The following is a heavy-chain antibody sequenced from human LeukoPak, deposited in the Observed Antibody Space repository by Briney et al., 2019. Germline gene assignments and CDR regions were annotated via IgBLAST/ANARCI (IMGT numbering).Heavy chain of an antibody. V-gene: IGHV1-18*01. CDR1: GYTFTSYG. CDR2: ISAYNGNT. Sequence: VASVKVSCKASGYTFTSYGISWVRQAPGQGLEWMGWISAYNGNTNYAQKLQGRVTMTTDTSTSTAYMELRSLRSDDTAVYYCAKDEMDYYDSSGYTPYYFDYWGQGTLVTVSS. CDR3: AKDEMDYYDSSGYTPYYFDY. J-gene: IGHJ4*02. D-gene: IGHD3-22*01.